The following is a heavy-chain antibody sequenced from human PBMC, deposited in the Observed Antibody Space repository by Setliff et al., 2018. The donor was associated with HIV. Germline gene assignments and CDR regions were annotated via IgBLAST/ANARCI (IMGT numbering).Heavy chain of an antibody. J-gene: IGHJ3*02. CDR3: ARHRPWEVDVFDI. Sequence: SETLSLTCSVSGGSMRNYYWSWIRQPQRKGLEWVGYTSYNGITTYNPSLKSRVTISVDTSKNQFSLKLTSVTAADTAVYYCARHRPWEVDVFDIWGQGTMVTVSS. V-gene: IGHV4-59*08. D-gene: IGHD1-26*01. CDR1: GGSMRNYY. CDR2: TSYNGIT.